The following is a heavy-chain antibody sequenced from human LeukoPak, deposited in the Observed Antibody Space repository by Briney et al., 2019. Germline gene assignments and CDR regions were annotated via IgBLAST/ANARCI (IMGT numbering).Heavy chain of an antibody. Sequence: PGRSLRLSCAASGFTFSSYAMHWVRQAPGKGLEWVAVISYDGSNKYYADSVRGRFTISRDNSKNTLYLQMNSLRAEDTAVYYCAREKKGKAAAGAFDIWGQGTMVTVSS. V-gene: IGHV3-30*04. J-gene: IGHJ3*02. CDR1: GFTFSSYA. CDR3: AREKKGKAAAGAFDI. CDR2: ISYDGSNK. D-gene: IGHD6-13*01.